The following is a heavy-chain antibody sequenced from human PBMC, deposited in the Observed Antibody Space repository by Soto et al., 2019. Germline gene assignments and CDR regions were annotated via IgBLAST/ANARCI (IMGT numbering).Heavy chain of an antibody. D-gene: IGHD6-6*01. CDR3: ARPSQQYVLGYFDY. J-gene: IGHJ4*02. V-gene: IGHV5-51*01. CDR1: GYSFTRCW. CDR2: SYPGYSDT. Sequence: PCEDPKISCKGSGYSFTRCWIARERELPGQGLESMGISYPGYSDTSHSQSFQHQATISADKSISTAYLQWSSLKASDTAMYYCARPSQQYVLGYFDYWGQGTLVTVSS.